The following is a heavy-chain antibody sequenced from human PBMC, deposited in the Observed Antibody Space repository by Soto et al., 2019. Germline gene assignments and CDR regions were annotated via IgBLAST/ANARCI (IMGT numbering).Heavy chain of an antibody. D-gene: IGHD1-26*01. CDR2: VSAYNGNT. V-gene: IGHV1-18*04. J-gene: IGHJ4*02. CDR3: ARGVGASYYFDY. Sequence: ASVKVSCKASGYTFSNYGITWVRQAPGQGLEWMGWVSAYNGNTNYAQMLQGRVTMTTDTSTSTAYMELRSLRSDDTAVYYCARGVGASYYFDYWGQGTLVTAPQ. CDR1: GYTFSNYG.